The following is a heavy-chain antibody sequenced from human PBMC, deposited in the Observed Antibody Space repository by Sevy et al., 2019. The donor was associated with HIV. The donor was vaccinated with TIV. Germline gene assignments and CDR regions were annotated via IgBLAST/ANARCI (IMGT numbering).Heavy chain of an antibody. D-gene: IGHD3-3*01. V-gene: IGHV3-21*01. CDR2: ISSSSSYI. Sequence: GESLKISCAASGFTFSSYSMNWVRQAPGKGLEWVSSISSSSSYIYYADSVKGRFTISRDNDKNSLYLQMNSLRAEDTAVYYCARDQGYDFWSGYYNGVYYYGMDVWGQGTTVTVSS. CDR1: GFTFSSYS. CDR3: ARDQGYDFWSGYYNGVYYYGMDV. J-gene: IGHJ6*02.